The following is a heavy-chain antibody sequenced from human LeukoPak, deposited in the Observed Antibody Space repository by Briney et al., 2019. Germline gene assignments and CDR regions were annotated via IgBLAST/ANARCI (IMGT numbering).Heavy chain of an antibody. CDR2: INHSGST. CDR1: GGSFSGYY. J-gene: IGHJ3*02. CDR3: ARGPLRYCGGDCYPPLRDAFDI. Sequence: SETLSLTCAVYGGSFSGYYWSWIRQPPGKGLEWIGEINHSGSTNYNPSLKSRATISVDTSKNQFSLKLSSVTAADTAVYYCARGPLRYCGGDCYPPLRDAFDIWGQGTMVTVSS. D-gene: IGHD2-21*02. V-gene: IGHV4-34*01.